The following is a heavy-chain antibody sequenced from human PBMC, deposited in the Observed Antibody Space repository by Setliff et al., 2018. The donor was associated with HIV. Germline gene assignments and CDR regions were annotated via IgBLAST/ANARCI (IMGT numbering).Heavy chain of an antibody. Sequence: GGCLRLSCAASGFNLKSYWMHWVRQVQGKGLVWVSRINSDGSKQYDADFVKGRFTISRDNSKNTLYLQMNSLRTDDTAVYFCARDFSTYYSIDSWGQGTLVTVSS. CDR2: INSDGSKQ. CDR1: GFNLKSYW. CDR3: ARDFSTYYSIDS. D-gene: IGHD3-22*01. V-gene: IGHV3-74*01. J-gene: IGHJ4*02.